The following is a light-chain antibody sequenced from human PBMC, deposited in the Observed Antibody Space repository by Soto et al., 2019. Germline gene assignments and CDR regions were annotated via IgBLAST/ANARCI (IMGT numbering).Light chain of an antibody. CDR3: QVWYSSSDHPVSV. CDR2: YDS. CDR1: NIGSNN. J-gene: IGLJ1*01. V-gene: IGLV3-21*04. Sequence: SYELTQPPSVSVATGKTARITCGGNNIGSNNVHWYQQKPGQAPVLVIYYDSDRPSGIPERFSGSNYGNTATLTISRVEAGYEVDYYCQVWYSSSDHPVSVFGTGTKVTVL.